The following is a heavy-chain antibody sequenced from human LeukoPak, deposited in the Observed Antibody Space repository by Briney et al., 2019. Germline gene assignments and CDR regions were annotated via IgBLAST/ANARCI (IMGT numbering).Heavy chain of an antibody. Sequence: SETLSLTSAVYGGSFSGYYWSWIRQPPGKGLEWIGEINHSGSTNYNPSLKSRVTISVDTSKNQFSLKLSSVTAADTAVYYCAREPVYYDILTGYYELYYFDYWGQGTLVTVSS. CDR2: INHSGST. CDR1: GGSFSGYY. J-gene: IGHJ4*02. CDR3: AREPVYYDILTGYYELYYFDY. V-gene: IGHV4-34*01. D-gene: IGHD3-9*01.